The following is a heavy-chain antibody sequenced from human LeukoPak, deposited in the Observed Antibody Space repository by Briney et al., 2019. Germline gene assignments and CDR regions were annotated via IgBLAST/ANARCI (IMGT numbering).Heavy chain of an antibody. CDR2: IGGGATL. CDR1: GFTVSSYA. J-gene: IGHJ4*02. V-gene: IGHV3-23*01. Sequence: PGGSLRLSCAASGFTVSSYAMGWVRQAPGKGLEWVSAIGGGATLYYADSVKGRFSISRDISKNTLLLQMNSLRAEDTAVYYCARRRYDWGGDFANWGQGTLVTVSS. CDR3: ARRRYDWGGDFAN. D-gene: IGHD3-16*01.